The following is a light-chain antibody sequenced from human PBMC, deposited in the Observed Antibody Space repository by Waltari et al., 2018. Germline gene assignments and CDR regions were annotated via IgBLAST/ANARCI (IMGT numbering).Light chain of an antibody. CDR3: QQYGSSVLYT. J-gene: IGKJ2*01. CDR2: GAS. V-gene: IGKV3-20*01. CDR1: QSLTKGY. Sequence: VLTQSPGTLSLSPGERATLPCRASQSLTKGYLAWYRQKPGQAPRLLIYGASSRAAGIPDRFSGSGSGTDFTLTISRLEPEDFAVYYCQQYGSSVLYTFGQGTKLEIK.